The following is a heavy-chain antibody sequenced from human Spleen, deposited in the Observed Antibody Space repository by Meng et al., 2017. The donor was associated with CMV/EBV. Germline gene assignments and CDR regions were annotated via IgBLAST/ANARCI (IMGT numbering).Heavy chain of an antibody. CDR2: IYPGDSDT. Sequence: GESLKISCKGSGYSFTSYWIGWVRQMPGKGLEWMGIIYPGDSDTRYSPSFQGQVTISADKSISTAYLQWSSLKASDTAMYYCARGSVVPGIAEDNWFDPWGQGTLVTVSS. J-gene: IGHJ5*02. CDR1: GYSFTSYW. V-gene: IGHV5-51*01. CDR3: ARGSVVPGIAEDNWFDP. D-gene: IGHD2-2*01.